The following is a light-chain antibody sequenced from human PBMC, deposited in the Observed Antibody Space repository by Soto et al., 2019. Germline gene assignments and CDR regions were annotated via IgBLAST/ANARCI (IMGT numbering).Light chain of an antibody. CDR3: QQYKSFWT. Sequence: DIQMTQSPSTLPASEGDRATTTCRASQSITNWLAWYQQKPGKAPRFLIYDASSLESWVPSRFSGSGSGTEFTLTISSLQSEDFATYYCQQYKSFWTFGQGTKVDI. J-gene: IGKJ1*01. V-gene: IGKV1-5*01. CDR1: QSITNW. CDR2: DAS.